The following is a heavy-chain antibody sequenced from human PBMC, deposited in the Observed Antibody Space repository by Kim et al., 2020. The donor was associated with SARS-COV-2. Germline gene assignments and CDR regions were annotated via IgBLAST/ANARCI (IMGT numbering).Heavy chain of an antibody. D-gene: IGHD3-22*01. CDR2: INPNSGGT. CDR3: ARSFSYYYDSSGYDDGAFDI. Sequence: ASVKVSCKASGYTFTGYYMHWVRQAPGQGLEWMGWINPNSGGTNYAQKFQGRVTMTRDTSISTAYMELSRLRSDDTAVYYCARSFSYYYDSSGYDDGAFDIWGQGTMVTVSS. V-gene: IGHV1-2*02. J-gene: IGHJ3*02. CDR1: GYTFTGYY.